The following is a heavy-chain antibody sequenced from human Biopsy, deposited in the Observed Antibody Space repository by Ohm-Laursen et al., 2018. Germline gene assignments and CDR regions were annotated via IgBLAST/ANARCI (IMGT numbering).Heavy chain of an antibody. CDR3: ARERDP. Sequence: GASVKVSCKASGYTFTDYYVHWVRQAPGHGLEWMGWMDTINGGARYAQKFQGRVTMTRDTSISTAYMELSRLTSDDTAVYYCARERDPWGQGTLVTVSS. V-gene: IGHV1-2*02. CDR2: MDTINGGA. CDR1: GYTFTDYY. J-gene: IGHJ5*02.